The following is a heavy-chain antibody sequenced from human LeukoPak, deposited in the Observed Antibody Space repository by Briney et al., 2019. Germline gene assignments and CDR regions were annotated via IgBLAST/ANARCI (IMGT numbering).Heavy chain of an antibody. D-gene: IGHD3-22*01. CDR1: GGSISSSSYY. V-gene: IGHV4-39*01. CDR2: IYYSGGT. CDR3: ARPAYYYDSSGYRDY. Sequence: TSETLSLTCTVSGGSISSSSYYWGWIRQPPGKGLEWIGSIYYSGGTYYNPSLKSRVTISVDTSKNQFSLKLSSVTAADTAVYYCARPAYYYDSSGYRDYWGQGTLVTVSS. J-gene: IGHJ4*02.